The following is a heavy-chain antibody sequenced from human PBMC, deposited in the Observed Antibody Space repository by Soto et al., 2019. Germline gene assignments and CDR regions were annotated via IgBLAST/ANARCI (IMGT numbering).Heavy chain of an antibody. CDR3: TRDYSNLGFDL. V-gene: IGHV3-11*01. CDR2: ITGSGSTI. D-gene: IGHD4-4*01. CDR1: GFKLRDFY. Sequence: QVQLVESGGGLVKPGESLKLSCAASGFKLRDFYMSWTRQAPGKGLEWVSYITGSGSTIYYVDSVKGRFTISRDNAKNSLYLQINNLRAEDTAVYYCTRDYSNLGFDLWGQGTLVTVSS. J-gene: IGHJ4*02.